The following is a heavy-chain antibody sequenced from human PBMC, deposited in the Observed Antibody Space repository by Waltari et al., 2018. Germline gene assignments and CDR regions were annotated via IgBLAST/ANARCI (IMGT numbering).Heavy chain of an antibody. CDR2: INQGGSDK. V-gene: IGHV3-7*03. J-gene: IGHJ4*02. Sequence: EVQLVESGGGLVQPGGSLRLSCAASGFTFTRYWMSWVRQAPGKGLECVANINQGGSDKNYVDSVKGRFTISRDNAKNSLYLQMNNLRAEDTAVYYCARTGDDYWGQGTLVTVSS. D-gene: IGHD1-1*01. CDR3: ARTGDDY. CDR1: GFTFTRYW.